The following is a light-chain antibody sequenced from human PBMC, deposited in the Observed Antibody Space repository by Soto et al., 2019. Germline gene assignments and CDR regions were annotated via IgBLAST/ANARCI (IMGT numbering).Light chain of an antibody. CDR3: HKRNPWPRST. V-gene: IGKV3-11*01. CDR2: DIS. Sequence: EIVLTQSPATLSLSPGERATLSCRASQRVSSYLAWYQQKPGQPPRLLIYDISNRATGIPARFSGSGSGTAFTLTISSLEPEDSAVYYCHKRNPWPRSTFGQGTKLQIK. J-gene: IGKJ2*02. CDR1: QRVSSY.